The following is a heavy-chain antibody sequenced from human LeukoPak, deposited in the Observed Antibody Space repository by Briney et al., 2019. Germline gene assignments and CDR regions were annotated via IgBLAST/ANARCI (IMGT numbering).Heavy chain of an antibody. CDR2: IYYSGST. CDR3: ARDNTPGTSCYLCAFDI. V-gene: IGHV4-30-4*01. D-gene: IGHD2-2*01. J-gene: IGHJ3*02. CDR1: GGSISSGDYY. Sequence: PSKTLSLTCTVSGGSISSGDYYWSWIRQPPGKGLEWIGYIYYSGSTYYNPSLKSRVTISVDTSKNQFSLKLSSVTAADTAVYYCARDNTPGTSCYLCAFDIWGQGTMVTVSS.